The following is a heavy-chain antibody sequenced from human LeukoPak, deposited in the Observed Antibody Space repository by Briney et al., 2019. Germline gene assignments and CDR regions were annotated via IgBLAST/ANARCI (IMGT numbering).Heavy chain of an antibody. V-gene: IGHV1-18*01. CDR1: GYSFTSYG. CDR2: IIAYNCNT. CDR3: ARVGGVSGSYLYYYYGMDV. J-gene: IGHJ6*02. D-gene: IGHD3-10*01. Sequence: ASVKVPCKAYGYSFTSYGFSRVRQPPEQGLEWMGCIIAYNCNTNYAQKLQGRVTMTTDTSTSTAYVELRSLRSDDTAVYYCARVGGVSGSYLYYYYGMDVWGQGTTVTVSS.